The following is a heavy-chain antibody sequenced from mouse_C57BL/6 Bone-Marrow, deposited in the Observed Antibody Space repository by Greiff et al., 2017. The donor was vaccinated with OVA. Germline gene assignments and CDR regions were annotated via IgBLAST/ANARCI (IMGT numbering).Heavy chain of an antibody. V-gene: IGHV1-22*01. CDR1: GYTFTDYN. CDR2: INPNNGGT. Sequence: VQLQQSGPELVKPGASVKMSCKASGYTFTDYNMHWVKQSHGKSLEWIGYINPNNGGTSYNQKFKGKATLTVNKSSSTAYMQLSSLTSEDSAVYFCARERGSSGPYFDYWGQGTTLTVSS. J-gene: IGHJ2*01. CDR3: ARERGSSGPYFDY. D-gene: IGHD3-2*02.